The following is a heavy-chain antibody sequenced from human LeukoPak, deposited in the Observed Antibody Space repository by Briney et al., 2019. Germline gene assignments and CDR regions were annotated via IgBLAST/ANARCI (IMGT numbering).Heavy chain of an antibody. V-gene: IGHV3-33*08. D-gene: IGHD4-11*01. Sequence: GGSLRLSCAASGFTYSHYGMHWVRQAPGKGLEWVAVIWSDATEKYYGDAVKGRFTISRDNSRNTLYLQMNSLRVEDTAVYYCARDAQRGFDYSNSLEYWGQGTLVTVSS. J-gene: IGHJ4*02. CDR1: GFTYSHYG. CDR2: IWSDATEK. CDR3: ARDAQRGFDYSNSLEY.